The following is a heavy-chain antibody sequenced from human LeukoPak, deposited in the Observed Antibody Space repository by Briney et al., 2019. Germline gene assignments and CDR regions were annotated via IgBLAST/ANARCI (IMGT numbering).Heavy chain of an antibody. CDR2: IIPILGMA. V-gene: IGHV1-69*04. CDR1: GGTFSSYA. D-gene: IGHD1-1*01. CDR3: ARRQGTTLSFDY. Sequence: SVKVSCKASGGTFSSYAISWVRQAPGQGLEWMGRIIPILGMANYAQKLQGRVTMTTDTSTSTAYMELRSLRFDDTAVYYCARRQGTTLSFDYWGQGTLVTVSS. J-gene: IGHJ4*02.